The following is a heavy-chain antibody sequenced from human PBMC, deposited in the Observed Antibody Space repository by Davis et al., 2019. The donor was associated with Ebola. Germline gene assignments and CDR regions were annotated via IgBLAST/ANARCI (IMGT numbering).Heavy chain of an antibody. Sequence: GGSLRLSCAASAFTFSGSAMHWVRQASGKGLEWVGRIRSKANSYATAYAASVKGRFTISRDDSKNTAYLQMNSLKTEDTAVYYCTGDGDYEDYWGQGTLVTVSS. CDR2: IRSKANSYAT. CDR3: TGDGDYEDY. D-gene: IGHD4-17*01. V-gene: IGHV3-73*01. J-gene: IGHJ4*02. CDR1: AFTFSGSA.